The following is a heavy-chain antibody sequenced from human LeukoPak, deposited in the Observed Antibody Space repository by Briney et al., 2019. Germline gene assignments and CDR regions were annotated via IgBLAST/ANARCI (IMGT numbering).Heavy chain of an antibody. Sequence: SETLSLTCTVSGGSISSGSYYWSWIRQPAGKGLEWIGRIYTSGSTNYNPSLKTRVTISVDTSKNQFSLKLSSVTAADTAVYYCARDRGGHFGDYHYFDYWGQGTLVTVSS. CDR2: IYTSGST. CDR3: ARDRGGHFGDYHYFDY. J-gene: IGHJ4*02. D-gene: IGHD4-17*01. CDR1: GGSISSGSYY. V-gene: IGHV4-61*02.